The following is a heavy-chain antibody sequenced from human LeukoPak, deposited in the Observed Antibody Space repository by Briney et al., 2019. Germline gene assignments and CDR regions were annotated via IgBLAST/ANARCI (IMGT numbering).Heavy chain of an antibody. Sequence: SETLSLTCAVYGGSFSGYYWSWIRQPPGKGLEWIGEINHSGSTNYNPSLKSRVTISVDTSKNQSSLKLSSVTAADTAVYYCAKGLSSGYYFSDYWGQGTLVTVSS. J-gene: IGHJ4*02. V-gene: IGHV4-34*01. CDR3: AKGLSSGYYFSDY. CDR2: INHSGST. D-gene: IGHD3-22*01. CDR1: GGSFSGYY.